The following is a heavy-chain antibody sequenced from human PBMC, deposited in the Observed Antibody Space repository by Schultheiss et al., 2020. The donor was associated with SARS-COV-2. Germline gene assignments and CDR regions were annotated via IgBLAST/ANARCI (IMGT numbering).Heavy chain of an antibody. Sequence: SQTLSLTCTVSGGSISNANYYWSWIRQHPAEGLEWIGYIFYTGSTYYNPSLKSRVTISLDTSKNQFSLKLSSVTAADTAVYYCARGWYFDLWGRGTLVTVSS. CDR3: ARGWYFDL. V-gene: IGHV4-31*03. J-gene: IGHJ2*01. CDR2: IFYTGST. CDR1: GGSISNANYY.